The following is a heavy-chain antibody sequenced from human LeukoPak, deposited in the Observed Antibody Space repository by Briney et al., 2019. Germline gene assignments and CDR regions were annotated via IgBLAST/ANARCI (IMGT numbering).Heavy chain of an antibody. CDR3: ARDLATTSTWEFDY. CDR2: IYPNSGGT. CDR1: GYIFTGYY. J-gene: IGHJ4*02. D-gene: IGHD1-26*01. V-gene: IGHV1-2*02. Sequence: GASVKVSCKASGYIFTGYYMHWVRQAPGQGLGWMGWIYPNSGGTRYAQKFQGRVTMTRDTSISTAYMELSGLTSDDTAVFYCARDLATTSTWEFDYWGQGTLVSVSS.